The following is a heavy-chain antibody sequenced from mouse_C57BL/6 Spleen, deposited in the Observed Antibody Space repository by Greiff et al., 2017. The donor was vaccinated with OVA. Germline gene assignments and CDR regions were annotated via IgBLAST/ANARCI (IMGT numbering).Heavy chain of an antibody. CDR3: TRSITTAYYFDY. Sequence: VQLKESGAELVRPGASVKLSCTASGFNIKDDYMHWVKQRPEQGLEWIGWIDPENGDTEYASKFQGKATITADTSSNTAYLQLSSLTSEDTAVYYCTRSITTAYYFDYWGQGTTLTVSS. CDR1: GFNIKDDY. J-gene: IGHJ2*01. D-gene: IGHD1-1*01. CDR2: IDPENGDT. V-gene: IGHV14-4*01.